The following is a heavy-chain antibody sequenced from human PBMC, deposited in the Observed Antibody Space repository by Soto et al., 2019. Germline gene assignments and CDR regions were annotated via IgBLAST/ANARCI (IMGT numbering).Heavy chain of an antibody. CDR1: RFIFSDYA. CDR3: AKARHSTSWYGVEADF. V-gene: IGHV3-30*09. Sequence: QVQLVESGGGVVQPGRSLRLSCAASRFIFSDYAMHWVRQAPGQGLEWVAVISYGGDNKYYAESVRGRFAISRDNLKNTLYLQMNSLNPEDTAVYHCAKARHSTSWYGVEADFWGQGTLVTVSS. CDR2: ISYGGDNK. D-gene: IGHD6-13*01. J-gene: IGHJ4*02.